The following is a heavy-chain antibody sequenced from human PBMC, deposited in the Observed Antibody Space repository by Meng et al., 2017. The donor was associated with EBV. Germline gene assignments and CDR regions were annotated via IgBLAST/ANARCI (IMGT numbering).Heavy chain of an antibody. CDR2: MNPNSGNT. CDR3: ARGRGVYCSGGSCYPGWFDP. CDR1: GYTFTSYD. D-gene: IGHD2-15*01. V-gene: IGHV1-8*01. Sequence: VQLVQSGAEVKKPGASGKVSCKASGYTFTSYDINWVRQATGQGLEWMGWMNPNSGNTGYAQKFQGRVTMTRNTSISTAYMELSSLRSEDTAVYYCARGRGVYCSGGSCYPGWFDPWGQGTLVTVSS. J-gene: IGHJ5*02.